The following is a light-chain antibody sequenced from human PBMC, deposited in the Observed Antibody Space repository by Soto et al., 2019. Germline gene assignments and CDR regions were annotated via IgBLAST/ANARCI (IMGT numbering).Light chain of an antibody. CDR2: DVS. Sequence: QSALTQPASVSGSPGQSITISCPGTSSDVGGYNYVSWYQQHPGKAPTLMIYDVSNRPSGVSNRFSGSKSGNTASLTISGLQAEDEADYYCSSYTSSSTLGVLGTGTKVTV. V-gene: IGLV2-14*01. CDR3: SSYTSSSTLGV. CDR1: SSDVGGYNY. J-gene: IGLJ1*01.